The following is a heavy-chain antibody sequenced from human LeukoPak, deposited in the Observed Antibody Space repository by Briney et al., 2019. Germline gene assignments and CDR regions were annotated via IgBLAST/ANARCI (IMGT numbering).Heavy chain of an antibody. CDR2: ISRSATTI. D-gene: IGHD3-3*01. J-gene: IGHJ4*02. V-gene: IGHV3-48*03. Sequence: GGSLRLSCAASGFTFSSYEMNWVRQAPGKGLEWVSSISRSATTIYYADSVKCRFTISRDNAKNSLYLQMNSLRAEDTAVYYCARGGWSGYYWVDYWGQGTLVTVSS. CDR3: ARGGWSGYYWVDY. CDR1: GFTFSSYE.